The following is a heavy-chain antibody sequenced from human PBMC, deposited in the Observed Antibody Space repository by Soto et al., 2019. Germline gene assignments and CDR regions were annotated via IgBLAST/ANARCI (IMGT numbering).Heavy chain of an antibody. V-gene: IGHV1-3*01. CDR3: ARIGWGYGELMDV. D-gene: IGHD4-17*01. CDR1: GYTFTSYA. J-gene: IGHJ6*02. Sequence: QVQLVQSGAEVKKPGASVKVSCKAFGYTFTSYAMHWVRQAPGQRLEWMGWINAGNGNTKYSQKFQGRVTITRDTXASTAYMELSSLRSEDTAVYYCARIGWGYGELMDVWGQGTTVTVSS. CDR2: INAGNGNT.